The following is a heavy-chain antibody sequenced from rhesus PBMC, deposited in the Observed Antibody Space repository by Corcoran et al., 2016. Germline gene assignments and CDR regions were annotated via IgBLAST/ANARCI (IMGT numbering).Heavy chain of an antibody. D-gene: IGHD4-29*01. CDR2: ISGSGGTT. V-gene: IGHV4-173*01. CDR3: ARDVDDYGSSPVFDY. CDR1: GCSIRSNY. J-gene: IGHJ4*01. Sequence: QLQLQESGPGLVKPSETLSLTCAVPGCSIRSNYWRWIRPPPGQGLEWIGRISGSGGTTDNNPSLKSRVTMSTDTSKNQFSRKLSSVTAADTAVYYCARDVDDYGSSPVFDYWGQGVLVTVSS.